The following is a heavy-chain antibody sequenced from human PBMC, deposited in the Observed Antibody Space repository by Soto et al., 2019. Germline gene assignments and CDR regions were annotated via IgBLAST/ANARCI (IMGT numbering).Heavy chain of an antibody. D-gene: IGHD4-17*01. CDR2: IIPIFGTA. CDR1: GGTFSSYA. Sequence: QVQLVQSGAEVKKPGSSVKVSCKASGGTFSSYAISWVRQAPGQGLEWMGGIIPIFGTANYAPKFQGRVTITADESTRTAYMELSSLRSEDTAVYYCAREKTTVEGYYYGMDVWGQGTTVTVSS. CDR3: AREKTTVEGYYYGMDV. V-gene: IGHV1-69*12. J-gene: IGHJ6*02.